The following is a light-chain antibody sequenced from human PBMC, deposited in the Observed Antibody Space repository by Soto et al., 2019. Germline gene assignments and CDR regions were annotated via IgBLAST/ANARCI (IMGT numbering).Light chain of an antibody. V-gene: IGKV3D-15*01. J-gene: IGKJ5*01. CDR2: YIS. CDR1: QSAGNF. CDR3: QQHNQWPIT. Sequence: EIVMTQSPATLSVSPGETASLSCRASQSAGNFLAWYQQKPGQAPRLLIYYISTRATGIPARFSGSGSGTEFTLTINSLQSEDSAVYYCQQHNQWPITFGQGTRRESK.